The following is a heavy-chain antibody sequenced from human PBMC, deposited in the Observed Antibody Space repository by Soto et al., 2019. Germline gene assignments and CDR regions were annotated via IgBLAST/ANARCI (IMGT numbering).Heavy chain of an antibody. CDR3: ARWGNWKVADN. J-gene: IGHJ4*02. CDR1: GFTFSSHG. Sequence: QVQLVESGGCVVQPGRSLRLSCAASGFTFSSHGMHWVRQAPDKGLEWVAVIWYDGSNKYYADSVKGRFTISRDNSNNMLYLEMNRLRVEDTAIYYCARWGNWKVADNWGQGTLVTVSS. V-gene: IGHV3-33*01. D-gene: IGHD3-16*01. CDR2: IWYDGSNK.